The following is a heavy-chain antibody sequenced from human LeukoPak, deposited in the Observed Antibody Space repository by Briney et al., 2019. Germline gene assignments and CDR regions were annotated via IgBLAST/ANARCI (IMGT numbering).Heavy chain of an antibody. V-gene: IGHV1-3*01. CDR2: INAGNGNT. J-gene: IGHJ4*02. CDR1: GYTFTSYA. CDR3: ANPRYDSSGYYYVD. D-gene: IGHD3-22*01. Sequence: GASVTVSFTASGYTFTSYAMHWVRQAPGQRLEWMGWINAGNGNTKYSQKFQGRVTITRDTSASTAYMELSSLRSEDTAVYYCANPRYDSSGYYYVDWGQGTLVTVSS.